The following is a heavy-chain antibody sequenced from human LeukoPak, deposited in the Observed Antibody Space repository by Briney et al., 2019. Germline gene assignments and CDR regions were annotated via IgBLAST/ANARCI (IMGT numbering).Heavy chain of an antibody. CDR3: ARETASKYYYDTGGYSDY. J-gene: IGHJ4*02. V-gene: IGHV3-66*01. Sequence: GGSLRLSCAASGFTVSSNYMSWVRQAPGKGLEWVSVIYSGGSTYYADSVKGRFTVSRDTSKNTVYLQMNSLRAEDTAVYYCARETASKYYYDTGGYSDYWGQGTLVTVSS. CDR1: GFTVSSNY. D-gene: IGHD3-22*01. CDR2: IYSGGST.